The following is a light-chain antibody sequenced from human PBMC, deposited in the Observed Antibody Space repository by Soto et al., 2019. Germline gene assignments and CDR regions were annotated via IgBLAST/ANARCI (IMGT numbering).Light chain of an antibody. V-gene: IGKV1-5*01. Sequence: GGTVTITCRASESISSWLAWYQEKPGKAPNLLIYDASSLESGVPSRFSGSGSGTEFTLTISSLQPDDFATYYCQDYSPYSWTFGQGTKVDNK. CDR2: DAS. CDR3: QDYSPYSWT. CDR1: ESISSW. J-gene: IGKJ1*01.